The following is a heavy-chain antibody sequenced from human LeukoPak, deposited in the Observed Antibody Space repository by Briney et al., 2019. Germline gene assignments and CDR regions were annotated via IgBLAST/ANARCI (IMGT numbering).Heavy chain of an antibody. CDR2: INHSGST. Sequence: SETLSLTCAVYGGSFSGYYWSWIRQPPGKGLEWIGEINHSGSTNYNPSLKSRVTISVDTSKNQFSLKLSSVTAADTAVYYCARGPMFDPWGQGTLVTVSS. CDR3: ARGPMFDP. V-gene: IGHV4-34*01. CDR1: GGSFSGYY. J-gene: IGHJ5*02.